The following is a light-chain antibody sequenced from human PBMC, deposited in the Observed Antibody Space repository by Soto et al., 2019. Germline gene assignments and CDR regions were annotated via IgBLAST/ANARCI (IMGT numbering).Light chain of an antibody. V-gene: IGKV4-1*01. CDR3: QKYFTPPLS. CDR2: WAS. CDR1: QSLFYSSNNRNY. Sequence: DIVMTQSPDSLAVSLGERATINCKSSQSLFYSSNNRNYLPWYQLKVGQPPKLLLYWASTRESGVPDRFSGSWSGTDFTLTISSLQAEDVAVYFCQKYFTPPLSFGGGTRVEIK. J-gene: IGKJ4*01.